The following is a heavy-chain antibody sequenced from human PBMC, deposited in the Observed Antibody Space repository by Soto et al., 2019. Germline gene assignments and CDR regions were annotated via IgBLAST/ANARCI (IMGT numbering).Heavy chain of an antibody. CDR3: ARAMGLRLGFDY. CDR1: GGSISSGDYY. CDR2: IYYSGST. V-gene: IGHV4-30-4*01. J-gene: IGHJ4*02. D-gene: IGHD5-12*01. Sequence: PSETLSLTCTVSGGSISSGDYYWSWIRQPPGKGLEWIGYIYYSGSTYYNPSLKSRVTISVDTSKNHFSLKLSSVTAADTAVYYCARAMGLRLGFDYWGQGTLVTVSS.